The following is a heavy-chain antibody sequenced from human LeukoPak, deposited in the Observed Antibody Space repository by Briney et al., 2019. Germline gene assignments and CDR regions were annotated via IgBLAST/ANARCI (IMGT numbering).Heavy chain of an antibody. CDR2: IKEDGTET. Sequence: GGSLRLSCATSGFSFSSFWMSWVRQAPGKGLEWVANIKEDGTETYYVDSVKGRFTISRDNAKNSLYLQMNSLRVEDTAVYYCAKEGRSLQTYWGQGTLVTVSS. V-gene: IGHV3-7*03. D-gene: IGHD5-24*01. J-gene: IGHJ4*02. CDR1: GFSFSSFW. CDR3: AKEGRSLQTY.